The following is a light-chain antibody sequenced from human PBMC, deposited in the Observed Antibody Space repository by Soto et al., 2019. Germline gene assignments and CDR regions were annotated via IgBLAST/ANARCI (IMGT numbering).Light chain of an antibody. Sequence: DIQMTQSPSILSASVGDRVTITCRSSQTITNWLAWYQQKPGKAPRLLIYDASSLESWVPSRFSGSGSGTDFTFTISSLQPEDNATYYCQQYENRPYTFGPGTKVDIK. J-gene: IGKJ3*01. CDR3: QQYENRPYT. CDR1: QTITNW. V-gene: IGKV1-5*01. CDR2: DAS.